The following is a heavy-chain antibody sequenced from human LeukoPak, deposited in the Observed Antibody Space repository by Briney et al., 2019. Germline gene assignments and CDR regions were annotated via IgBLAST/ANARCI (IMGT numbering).Heavy chain of an antibody. V-gene: IGHV3-21*01. CDR2: IRSSTTYV. D-gene: IGHD3-22*01. Sequence: GGSLRLSCSASGFTFSNYNMNWVRQAPGKGLEWVSSIRSSTTYVYYADSVKGRFTISRDNAKNSLYLQKNSLRAEDTAVYYCARDSLTMIVGRQKRGLDYWGQGTLVTVSS. CDR1: GFTFSNYN. J-gene: IGHJ4*02. CDR3: ARDSLTMIVGRQKRGLDY.